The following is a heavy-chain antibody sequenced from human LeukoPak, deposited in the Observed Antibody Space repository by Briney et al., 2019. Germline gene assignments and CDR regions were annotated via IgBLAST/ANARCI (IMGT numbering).Heavy chain of an antibody. V-gene: IGHV3-33*01. CDR1: GFTFSSYG. CDR2: IWYDGSNK. D-gene: IGHD5-24*01. Sequence: GGSLRLSCAASGFTFSSYGMHWVRQAPGKGLEWAAVIWYDGSNKYYGDSVKGRFTISRDNSKKTLYLQMNSLRVEDTAVYYCARGDGYNDAEYLQHWGQGTLVTVS. CDR3: ARGDGYNDAEYLQH. J-gene: IGHJ1*01.